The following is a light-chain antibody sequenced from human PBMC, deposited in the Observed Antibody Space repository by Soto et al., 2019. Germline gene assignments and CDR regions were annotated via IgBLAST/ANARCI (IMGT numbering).Light chain of an antibody. J-gene: IGLJ1*01. CDR2: GNT. Sequence: SVLTQPPSVSGAPGQRVTISCTGSNSNIGTGYDVHWYQQLPGTAPKLLIYGNTKRPSGVPDRISGSKSGTSASLAITGLQAEDEADYYCQSYDNSLSGFYVFGTGTKVTVL. CDR1: NSNIGTGYD. CDR3: QSYDNSLSGFYV. V-gene: IGLV1-40*01.